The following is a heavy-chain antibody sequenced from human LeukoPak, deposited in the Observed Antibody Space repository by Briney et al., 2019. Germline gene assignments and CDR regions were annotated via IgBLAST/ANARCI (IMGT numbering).Heavy chain of an antibody. Sequence: SVKVSCKASGGTFSSYAISWVRQAPGQGLEWMGGIIPIFGTANYAQKFQGRVTITADESTSTAYMELSSLRSEDTAVYYCAGGTYYYDSSGYAFDIWGQGTMVTVSS. CDR1: GGTFSSYA. D-gene: IGHD3-22*01. CDR3: AGGTYYYDSSGYAFDI. CDR2: IIPIFGTA. V-gene: IGHV1-69*13. J-gene: IGHJ3*02.